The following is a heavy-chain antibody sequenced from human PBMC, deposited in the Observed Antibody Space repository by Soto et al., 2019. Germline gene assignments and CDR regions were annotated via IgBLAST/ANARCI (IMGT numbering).Heavy chain of an antibody. Sequence: QVQLVQSGAEVKKPEASVKLSCKASGYTFTSYGISWVRQAPGQGLEWMGWISAYNGNTNYAQKLQGRVTMTTDTSTSTAYMELRSLRSDDTAVYYCARVHPGDYVVASPDYWGQGTLVTVSS. CDR2: ISAYNGNT. CDR1: GYTFTSYG. D-gene: IGHD4-17*01. V-gene: IGHV1-18*01. CDR3: ARVHPGDYVVASPDY. J-gene: IGHJ4*02.